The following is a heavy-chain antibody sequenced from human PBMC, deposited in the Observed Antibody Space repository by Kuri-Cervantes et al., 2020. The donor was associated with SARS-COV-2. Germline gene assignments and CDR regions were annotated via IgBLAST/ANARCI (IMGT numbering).Heavy chain of an antibody. CDR1: GFTYSSYS. CDR2: ISGSSSTK. V-gene: IGHV3-48*01. D-gene: IGHD1-1*01. CDR3: ARGLGTAGAFDI. Sequence: GESLKISCAASGFTYSSYSMNWVRQAPGKGLEWVSYISGSSSTKYYADSVKGRFTISRDNAKNSLYLQMNSLGAEDTAAYYCARGLGTAGAFDIWGQGTMVTVSS. J-gene: IGHJ3*02.